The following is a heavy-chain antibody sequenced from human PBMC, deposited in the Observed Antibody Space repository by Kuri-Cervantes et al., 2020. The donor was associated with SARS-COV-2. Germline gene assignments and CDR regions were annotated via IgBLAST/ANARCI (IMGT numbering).Heavy chain of an antibody. V-gene: IGHV1-69*13. J-gene: IGHJ6*03. D-gene: IGHD5-18*01. CDR2: IIPIFGTT. Sequence: SVKVSCKASGYTFTSYDINWVRQATGQGLEWMGDIIPIFGTTNHAQKFQGRVTVTADESTSTAYLELRSLEYEDTAIYFCARGSYSFGFNYYYYMDVWGKGTTVTVS. CDR1: GYTFTSYD. CDR3: ARGSYSFGFNYYYYMDV.